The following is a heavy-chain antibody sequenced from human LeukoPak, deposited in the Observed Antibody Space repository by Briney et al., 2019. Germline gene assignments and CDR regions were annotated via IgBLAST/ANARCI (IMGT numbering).Heavy chain of an antibody. CDR3: AVDNGKHRIVY. D-gene: IGHD2-8*01. CDR1: SGSINNNNYY. V-gene: IGHV4-39*02. Sequence: KPSETLSLTCIVSSGSINNNNYYWGWVRQPPGKGLEWIGSIFYTGRTYYNPSLNSRVTISADSTKNHFSLKLSSVTAADTAVYYCAVDNGKHRIVYWGQGMLVTVSS. CDR2: IFYTGRT. J-gene: IGHJ4*02.